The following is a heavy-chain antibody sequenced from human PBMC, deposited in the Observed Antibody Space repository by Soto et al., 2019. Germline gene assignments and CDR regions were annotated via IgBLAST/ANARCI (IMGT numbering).Heavy chain of an antibody. CDR2: MNPNSGNT. CDR1: GYTFTSYD. Sequence: GASVKVSCKASGYTFTSYDINWVRQATGQGLEWMGWMNPNSGNTGYAQKFQGRVTMTRNTSISTAYMELSSLRAEDTAVYYCARGEGLSGYDWQALDIWCQGTKVTVS. D-gene: IGHD5-12*01. V-gene: IGHV1-8*01. J-gene: IGHJ3*02. CDR3: ARGEGLSGYDWQALDI.